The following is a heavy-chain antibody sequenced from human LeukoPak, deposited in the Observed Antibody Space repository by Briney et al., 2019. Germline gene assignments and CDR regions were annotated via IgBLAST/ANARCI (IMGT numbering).Heavy chain of an antibody. J-gene: IGHJ4*02. Sequence: ASVKVSCKVSGYTLTELSMHWVRQAPGKGLEWMGGFDPEDGETIYAQKFQGRVTMTEDTSTDTAYMELSSLRSEDTAVYYCATDDLQGYCSGGSCYTFDYWGQGTLVTVSS. CDR3: ATDDLQGYCSGGSCYTFDY. V-gene: IGHV1-24*01. CDR1: GYTLTELS. CDR2: FDPEDGET. D-gene: IGHD2-15*01.